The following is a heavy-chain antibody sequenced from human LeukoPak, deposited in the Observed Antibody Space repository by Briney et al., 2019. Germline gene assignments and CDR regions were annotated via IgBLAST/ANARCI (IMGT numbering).Heavy chain of an antibody. J-gene: IGHJ4*02. CDR3: AVRGYSGYHFDY. CDR2: FDPEDGET. Sequence: GASVKVSCKVSGYTLTELSMHWVRQAPGKGLEWMGGFDPEDGETIYAQKFQGRVTMTEDTSTDTAYMALSSLRSEDTAVYYCAVRGYSGYHFDYWGQGTLVTVSS. D-gene: IGHD5-12*01. V-gene: IGHV1-24*01. CDR1: GYTLTELS.